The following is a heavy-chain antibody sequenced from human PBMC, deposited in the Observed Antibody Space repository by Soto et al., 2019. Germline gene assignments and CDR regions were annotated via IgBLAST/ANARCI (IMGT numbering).Heavy chain of an antibody. Sequence: SETLSLTCTVSGGSMSSYYWSWIRQPPGMGLEWIGYIYYSGTTNYNPSLKSRVTISVDTSKNQFSLQLSSVTPADTAVYYCARLGGSYAVPHFDYWGQGTLVTVSS. V-gene: IGHV4-59*08. CDR1: GGSMSSYY. J-gene: IGHJ4*02. CDR3: ARLGGSYAVPHFDY. D-gene: IGHD1-26*01. CDR2: IYYSGTT.